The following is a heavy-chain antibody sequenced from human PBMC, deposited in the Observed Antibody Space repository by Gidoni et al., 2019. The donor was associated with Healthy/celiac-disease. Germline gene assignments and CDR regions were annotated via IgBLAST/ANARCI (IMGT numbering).Heavy chain of an antibody. CDR1: GFTFSSYS. V-gene: IGHV3-21*01. D-gene: IGHD4-17*01. Sequence: EVQLVESGGGLVKPGGSLRLSCAASGFTFSSYSMNWVRQAPGKGLEWVSSISSSSSYIYYADSVKGRFTISRDNAKNSLYLQMNSLRAEDTAVYYCAREPPPWDYGDPNDAFDIWGQGTMVTVSS. CDR2: ISSSSSYI. CDR3: AREPPPWDYGDPNDAFDI. J-gene: IGHJ3*02.